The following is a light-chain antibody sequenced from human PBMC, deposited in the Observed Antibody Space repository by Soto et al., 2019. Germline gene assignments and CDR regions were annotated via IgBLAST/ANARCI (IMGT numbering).Light chain of an antibody. CDR1: SSNIGADYD. CDR3: HSYDSSLSGSV. V-gene: IGLV1-40*01. CDR2: GNN. J-gene: IGLJ3*02. Sequence: QSALTQPPSVSGAPGQRVTISCTGSSSNIGADYDVHWYRQLPGTAPKLLIYGNNNRPSGVPERFSASTSGTSASLAITGLQAEDEADYYCHSYDSSLSGSVFGGGTKVTVL.